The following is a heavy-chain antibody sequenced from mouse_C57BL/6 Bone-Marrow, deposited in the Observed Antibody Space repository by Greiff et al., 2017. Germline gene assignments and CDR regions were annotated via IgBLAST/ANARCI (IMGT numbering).Heavy chain of an antibody. Sequence: EVKLMESGGGLVKPGGSLKLSCAASGFTFSSYAMSWVRQTPETRLEWVATISDGGSYTYYPDNVQGRFTISRDNAKNNLYLQMSQLKSEDTASDYCARDGYYGSRDFDVWGTGTTVTVSS. CDR3: ARDGYYGSRDFDV. D-gene: IGHD1-1*01. J-gene: IGHJ1*03. CDR2: ISDGGSYT. CDR1: GFTFSSYA. V-gene: IGHV5-4*01.